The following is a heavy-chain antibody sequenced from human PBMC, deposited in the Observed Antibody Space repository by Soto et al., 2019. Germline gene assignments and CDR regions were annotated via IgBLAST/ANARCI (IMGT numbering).Heavy chain of an antibody. CDR3: ARDPYEFLFLEWNSINYYYYYYMDV. J-gene: IGHJ6*03. D-gene: IGHD3-3*01. V-gene: IGHV3-48*01. CDR1: GFTFSSYS. Sequence: GGSLRLSCAASGFTFSSYSMNWVRQAPGKGLEWVSYISSSSSTIYYADSVKGRFTISRDNAKNSLYLQMNSLRAEDTAVYYCARDPYEFLFLEWNSINYYYYYYMDVWGKGTTVTVSS. CDR2: ISSSSSTI.